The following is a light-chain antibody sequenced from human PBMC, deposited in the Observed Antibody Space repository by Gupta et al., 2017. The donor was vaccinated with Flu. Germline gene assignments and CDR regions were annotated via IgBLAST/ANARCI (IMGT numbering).Light chain of an antibody. CDR1: QHISSH. Sequence: DIVLTQSPVTLSLSPGERATLSCRASQHISSHLAWYQQRPGQPPRLLIYDAYNRATGIPARFSGSGSGTDFTLTISSLEPEDFAVYYCQQRYNWPLTFGGGTKVEIK. CDR2: DAY. J-gene: IGKJ4*01. V-gene: IGKV3-11*01. CDR3: QQRYNWPLT.